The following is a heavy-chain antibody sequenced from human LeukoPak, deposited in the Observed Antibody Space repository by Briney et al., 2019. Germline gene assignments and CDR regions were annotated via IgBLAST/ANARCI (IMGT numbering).Heavy chain of an antibody. J-gene: IGHJ5*02. CDR1: GGSISSYC. Sequence: KPSETLSLTCTVSGGSISSYCWSWVRQSPGKGLEWIGYIFTSGRTDYNPSLKSRVTMSVDTSKNQLSMELRLLTAADTAVYYCATSHDVKTAPYDLWGQGTLVTVSS. D-gene: IGHD2-21*01. CDR3: ATSHDVKTAPYDL. V-gene: IGHV4-4*09. CDR2: IFTSGRT.